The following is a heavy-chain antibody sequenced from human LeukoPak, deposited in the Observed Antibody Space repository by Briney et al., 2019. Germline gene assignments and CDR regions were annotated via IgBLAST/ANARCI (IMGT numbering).Heavy chain of an antibody. Sequence: SVKVSCKASGGTFSSYAISWVRQAPGQGLEWMGRIIPILGIANYAQKFQGRVTITADKSTSTAYMELSSLRSEDTAVYYCARVLADYDILTGSYTAAYFDYWGQGTLVTVSS. J-gene: IGHJ4*02. CDR2: IIPILGIA. CDR3: ARVLADYDILTGSYTAAYFDY. CDR1: GGTFSSYA. D-gene: IGHD3-9*01. V-gene: IGHV1-69*04.